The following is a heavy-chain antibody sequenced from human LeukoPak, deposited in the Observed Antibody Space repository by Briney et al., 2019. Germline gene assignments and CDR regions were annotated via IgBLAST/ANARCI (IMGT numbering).Heavy chain of an antibody. CDR2: INPIFGTA. CDR1: GGTFSSYA. D-gene: IGHD6-6*01. Sequence: GASVKVSCKASGGTFSSYAISWVRQAPGQGLEWMGGINPIFGTANYAQKFQGRVTITADESTSTAYMELSSLRSEDTAVYYCARIKAHSSSSFYYGMDVWGQGTTVTVSS. V-gene: IGHV1-69*13. CDR3: ARIKAHSSSSFYYGMDV. J-gene: IGHJ6*02.